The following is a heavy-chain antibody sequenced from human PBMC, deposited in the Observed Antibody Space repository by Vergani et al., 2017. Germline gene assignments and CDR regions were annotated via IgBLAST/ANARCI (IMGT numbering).Heavy chain of an antibody. Sequence: EVQLVESGGGLVQPGGSLRLSCAASGVTLSSFWMSWVRQAAGKGLEWVANIKEDGSEKFYVDSVRGRFVISRDNAKNSLYLQLNSLRAEDTAVYYCARVEGYSGIYWGQGSLVTVSS. D-gene: IGHD5-12*01. V-gene: IGHV3-7*01. J-gene: IGHJ4*02. CDR2: IKEDGSEK. CDR3: ARVEGYSGIY. CDR1: GVTLSSFW.